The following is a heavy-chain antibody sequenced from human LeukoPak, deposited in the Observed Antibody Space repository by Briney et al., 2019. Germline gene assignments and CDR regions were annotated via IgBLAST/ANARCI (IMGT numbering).Heavy chain of an antibody. CDR2: ISSSGSTI. D-gene: IGHD2-2*01. CDR1: GFTFSSSA. J-gene: IGHJ4*02. V-gene: IGHV3-48*03. Sequence: GGSLRLSCAASGFTFSSSAMNWVRQAPGKGLEWVSYISSSGSTIYYADSVKGRFTISRDNAKNSLYLQMNSLRAEDTAVYYCARAYCSSTSCYPPNYWGQGTLVTVSS. CDR3: ARAYCSSTSCYPPNY.